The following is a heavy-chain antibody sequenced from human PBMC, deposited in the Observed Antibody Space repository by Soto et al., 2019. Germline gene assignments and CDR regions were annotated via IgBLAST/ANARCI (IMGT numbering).Heavy chain of an antibody. J-gene: IGHJ4*02. V-gene: IGHV1-46*01. CDR3: ARGDSACSSTSCYTSEDIVVVGIDY. D-gene: IGHD2-2*02. CDR1: GYTFTSYY. CDR2: THPSGGST. Sequence: GGSGKVSCKASGYTFTSYYVHWVRQAPGQELEWMATTHPSGGSTSYAQKFQGRVTMTRYTSTSTVYMELSSLRSEDTAVYYCARGDSACSSTSCYTSEDIVVVGIDYWGQGTMVTVSS.